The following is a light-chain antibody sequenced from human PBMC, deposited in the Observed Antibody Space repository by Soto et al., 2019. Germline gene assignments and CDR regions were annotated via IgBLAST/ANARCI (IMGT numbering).Light chain of an antibody. CDR3: QQLNSYPLT. V-gene: IGKV1-8*01. Sequence: AIPMTQSPSSLSAFTGARVTLTGRASQGISSYLAWYQQKPGKAPKLLIYAASTLQSGVPSRFSGSGSGTDFTLTISCLQSEDFATYFCQQLNSYPLTFGQGTRLEI. J-gene: IGKJ5*01. CDR1: QGISSY. CDR2: AAS.